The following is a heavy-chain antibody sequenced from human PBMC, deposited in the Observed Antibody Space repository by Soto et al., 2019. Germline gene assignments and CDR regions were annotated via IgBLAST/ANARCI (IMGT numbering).Heavy chain of an antibody. V-gene: IGHV1-69*01. CDR3: ARDLHSSSSGIFSHYYGMDV. CDR1: GGTFSSYA. Sequence: QVQLVQSGAEVKKPGSSVKVSCKASGGTFSSYAISWVRQAPGQGLEWMGGIIPIFGTANYAQKFRGRVTITADESTSTAYMELSSLRSEDTAVYYCARDLHSSSSGIFSHYYGMDVWGQGTTVTVSS. J-gene: IGHJ6*02. D-gene: IGHD6-6*01. CDR2: IIPIFGTA.